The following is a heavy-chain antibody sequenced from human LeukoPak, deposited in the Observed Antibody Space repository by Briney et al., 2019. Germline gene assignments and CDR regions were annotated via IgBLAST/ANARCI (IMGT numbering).Heavy chain of an antibody. Sequence: GGSLRLSCAASGFTFSSYGMSWVRQAPGKGLEWVSGISGSDGSTFYADSVQGRFTISRDNSKITLYLQMNSLRAEDTAVYFCARVAYYDSSAYYYFDYWGQGTLVTVSS. V-gene: IGHV3-23*01. CDR3: ARVAYYDSSAYYYFDY. D-gene: IGHD3-22*01. CDR2: ISGSDGST. J-gene: IGHJ4*02. CDR1: GFTFSSYG.